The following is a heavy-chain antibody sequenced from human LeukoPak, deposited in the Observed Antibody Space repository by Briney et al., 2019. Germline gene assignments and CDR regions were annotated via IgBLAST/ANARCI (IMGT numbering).Heavy chain of an antibody. J-gene: IGHJ3*02. V-gene: IGHV4-39*07. D-gene: IGHD3-9*01. Sequence: PSETLSLTCTVPGGSISSSSYYWGWIRQPPGKGLEWIGSIYYSGSTYYNPSLKSRVTISVDTSKNQFSLKLSSVTAADTAVYYCARADLNYDILTGYYGGAFDIWGQGTMVTVSS. CDR1: GGSISSSSYY. CDR3: ARADLNYDILTGYYGGAFDI. CDR2: IYYSGST.